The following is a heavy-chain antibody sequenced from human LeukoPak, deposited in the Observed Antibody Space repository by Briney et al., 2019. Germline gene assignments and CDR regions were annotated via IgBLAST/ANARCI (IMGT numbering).Heavy chain of an antibody. V-gene: IGHV4-30-2*01. CDR3: ARGKAAAGTPTAPFDY. D-gene: IGHD6-13*01. CDR1: GGSISSGGYY. Sequence: SQTLSLTCTVSGGSISSGGYYWRWIRQPPGKGLEWIGYIYHSGSTYYNPSLKSRVTISVDRSKNQFSLKLSSVTAADTAVYYCARGKAAAGTPTAPFDYWGQGTLVTVSS. J-gene: IGHJ4*02. CDR2: IYHSGST.